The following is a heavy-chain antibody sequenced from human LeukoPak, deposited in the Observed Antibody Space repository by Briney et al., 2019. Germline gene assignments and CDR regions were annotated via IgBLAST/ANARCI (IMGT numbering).Heavy chain of an antibody. Sequence: GGSLRLSCAASGFTFSNAWMSWVRQAPGKGLEWVSMIYSGGNTFYTDSVKGRFIISRDNSKNTLDLQMNSLRAEDTAVYYCARRGHGYGSPFDYWGQGTLVTVSS. CDR1: GFTFSNAW. V-gene: IGHV3-66*04. J-gene: IGHJ4*02. CDR2: IYSGGNT. CDR3: ARRGHGYGSPFDY. D-gene: IGHD5-18*01.